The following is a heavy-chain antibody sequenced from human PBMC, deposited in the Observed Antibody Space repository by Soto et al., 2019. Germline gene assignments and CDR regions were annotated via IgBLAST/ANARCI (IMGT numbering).Heavy chain of an antibody. J-gene: IGHJ4*02. V-gene: IGHV4-31*03. CDR3: ARDNCSGGSCYLLAY. Sequence: QVQLQESGPGLVKPSQTLSLTCTVSGGSISSGGYYWSWIRQHPGKGLEWIGYIYYSGSTYYNPSLKSRFTISVDTSKNQFSLKLSSVTAADTAVYYCARDNCSGGSCYLLAYWGQGTLVTVSS. D-gene: IGHD2-15*01. CDR2: IYYSGST. CDR1: GGSISSGGYY.